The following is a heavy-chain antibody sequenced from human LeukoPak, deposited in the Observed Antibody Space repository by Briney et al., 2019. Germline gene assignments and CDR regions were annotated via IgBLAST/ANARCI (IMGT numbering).Heavy chain of an antibody. J-gene: IGHJ5*02. CDR3: ARDLVAAAAPDWFDP. Sequence: GGSLRLSCAASGFTFSSYSMNWVRQAPGKGLEWVSYISSSSRTIYYADSVKGRFTISRDNAKNSLYLQMNSLRAEDTAVYYCARDLVAAAAPDWFDPWGQGTLVTVSS. D-gene: IGHD6-13*01. CDR1: GFTFSSYS. CDR2: ISSSSRTI. V-gene: IGHV3-48*04.